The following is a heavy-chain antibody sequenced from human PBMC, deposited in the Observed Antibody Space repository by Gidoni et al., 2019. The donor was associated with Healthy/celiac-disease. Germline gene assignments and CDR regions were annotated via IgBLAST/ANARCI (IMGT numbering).Heavy chain of an antibody. CDR3: ARVSNDSTLIDY. CDR1: GGSFSGYY. Sequence: QVQLQQWGAGLLKPSETLSLTCAVYGGSFSGYYWSWIRQPPGKGLEWIGEINHSGSTNYNPSLKSRVTISVDTSKNQFSLKLSSVTAADTAVYYCARVSNDSTLIDYWGQGTLVTVSS. CDR2: INHSGST. V-gene: IGHV4-34*01. D-gene: IGHD3-22*01. J-gene: IGHJ4*02.